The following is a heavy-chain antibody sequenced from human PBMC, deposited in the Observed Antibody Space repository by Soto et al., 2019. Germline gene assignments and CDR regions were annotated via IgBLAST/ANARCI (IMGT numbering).Heavy chain of an antibody. J-gene: IGHJ4*02. V-gene: IGHV1-2*02. D-gene: IGHD1-1*01. CDR3: AREPATAKPEGVDF. Sequence: ASVKVSYKASGYTISDYYIHWVRQAPGQGLEWMGWINPNSGGTKYAPKFQGGVTMTRDTSITTAYMELSRLRSGDTAVYYCAREPATAKPEGVDFWGQGTLVTVSS. CDR1: GYTISDYY. CDR2: INPNSGGT.